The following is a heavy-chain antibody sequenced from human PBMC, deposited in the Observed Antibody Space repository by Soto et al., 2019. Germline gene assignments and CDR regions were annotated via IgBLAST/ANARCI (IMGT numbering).Heavy chain of an antibody. Sequence: QLQLQESGPGLVKPSETLSLTCTVSGGSISSSSYYWGWIRQPPGKGLEWTGSIYYSGSTYYNPSLMSRVTRSVDTSKTHFSLKLSSVTAADTAVYYCARHAGGITIFGVVQKTLDYWGQGTLVTVSS. J-gene: IGHJ4*02. CDR3: ARHAGGITIFGVVQKTLDY. D-gene: IGHD3-3*01. CDR1: GGSISSSSYY. CDR2: IYYSGST. V-gene: IGHV4-39*01.